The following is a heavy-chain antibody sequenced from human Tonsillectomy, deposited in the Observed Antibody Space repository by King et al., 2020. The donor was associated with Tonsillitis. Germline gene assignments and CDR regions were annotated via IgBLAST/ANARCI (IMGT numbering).Heavy chain of an antibody. Sequence: VQLVESGGGLVQPGGSLRLSCAVSGITLSTYAMGWVRQAPGKGLEWVSSIRGSDARTYYRESVKGRFIISRDDSKTTLYLQMNSLRAEDTAVYYCASHQYDISDSALDYWGQGTLVTVSS. V-gene: IGHV3-23*04. CDR3: ASHQYDISDSALDY. CDR2: IRGSDART. D-gene: IGHD3-22*01. CDR1: GITLSTYA. J-gene: IGHJ4*02.